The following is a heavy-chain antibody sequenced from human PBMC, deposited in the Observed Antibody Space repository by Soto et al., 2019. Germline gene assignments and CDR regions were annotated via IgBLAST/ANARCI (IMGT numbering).Heavy chain of an antibody. CDR2: ISGSGGST. V-gene: IGHV3-23*01. J-gene: IGHJ5*02. CDR1: GFTFSSYA. Sequence: EVQLLESGGGLVQPGGSLRLSCEASGFTFSSYAMSWVRQAPGKGLEWVSAISGSGGSTYYADSVKGRFTISRDNSKNTLYLQMNSLRAEDTAVYYCAKEAGFIPNTLGWFDPWGQGTLVTVSS. D-gene: IGHD7-27*01. CDR3: AKEAGFIPNTLGWFDP.